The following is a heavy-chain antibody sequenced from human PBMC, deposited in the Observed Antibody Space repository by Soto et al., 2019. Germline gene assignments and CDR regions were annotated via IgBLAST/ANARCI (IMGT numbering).Heavy chain of an antibody. CDR3: ARDYASTWGIYSQGFGY. D-gene: IGHD3-16*01. CDR2: ISPYNGKT. V-gene: IGHV1-18*01. CDR1: GYTFKNYG. J-gene: IGHJ4*02. Sequence: QVQLVQSGAEVKKPGASVRVSCKASGYTFKNYGISWVRQAPGQGLEWVAWISPYNGKTNYAQKFQGRVSVTIDTSTSTAYMELRSLRSDDTAVYFCARDYASTWGIYSQGFGYWGQGARVTVSS.